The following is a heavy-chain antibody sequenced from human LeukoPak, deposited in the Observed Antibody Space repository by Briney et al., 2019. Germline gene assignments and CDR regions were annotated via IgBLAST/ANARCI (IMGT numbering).Heavy chain of an antibody. CDR2: LPPDELDI. Sequence: GSLRLSCAASGFTFTNYWMHWVRQAPGMGLVWVSRLPPDELDIIYADSVKGRLTVSRDNAKNTVYLQMNNLRAEDTAVYYCARKAGDSSGYYPYWGQGTLVTVSS. J-gene: IGHJ4*02. D-gene: IGHD3-22*01. V-gene: IGHV3-74*01. CDR1: GFTFTNYW. CDR3: ARKAGDSSGYYPY.